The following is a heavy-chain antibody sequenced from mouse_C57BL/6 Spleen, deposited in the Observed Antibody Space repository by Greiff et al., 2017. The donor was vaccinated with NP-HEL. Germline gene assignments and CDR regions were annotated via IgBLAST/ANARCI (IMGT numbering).Heavy chain of an antibody. CDR2: IYPGDGDT. J-gene: IGHJ2*01. CDR3: ARARSPQDYFDV. Sequence: VKLQQSGPELVKPGASVKISCKASGYAFSSSWMNWVKQRPGKGLEWIGRIYPGDGDTSYNGKFKGKATLTADKSSSTAYMQLSILTSADSAVYFCARARSPQDYFDVWGKGTTLTVSS. V-gene: IGHV1-82*01. CDR1: GYAFSSSW.